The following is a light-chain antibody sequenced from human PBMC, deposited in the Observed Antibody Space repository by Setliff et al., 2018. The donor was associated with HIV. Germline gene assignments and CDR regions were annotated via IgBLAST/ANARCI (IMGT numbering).Light chain of an antibody. CDR2: DNN. CDR1: SSNIRNNY. CDR3: ASWDTSLRAVI. J-gene: IGLJ2*01. Sequence: QSVLTQPPSVSAAPGQKVTISCSGSSSNIRNNYVCWYQQFPGTVPKLLVCDNNKRPSGIPDRFSGSRSGTSATLGITGLQTGDEADYYCASWDTSLRAVIFGGGTKVTVL. V-gene: IGLV1-51*01.